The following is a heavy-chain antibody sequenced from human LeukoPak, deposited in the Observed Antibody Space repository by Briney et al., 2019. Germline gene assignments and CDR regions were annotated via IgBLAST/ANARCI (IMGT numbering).Heavy chain of an antibody. CDR1: GYTFTSYY. CDR3: AREILWFGEKGGAFDI. CDR2: INPSGGST. J-gene: IGHJ3*02. D-gene: IGHD3-10*01. Sequence: ASVKVSRKASGYTFTSYYMHWVRQAPGQGLEWMGIINPSGGSTSYAQKFQGRVTMTRDMSTSTVYMELSSLRSEDTAVYYCAREILWFGEKGGAFDIWGQGTMVTVSS. V-gene: IGHV1-46*01.